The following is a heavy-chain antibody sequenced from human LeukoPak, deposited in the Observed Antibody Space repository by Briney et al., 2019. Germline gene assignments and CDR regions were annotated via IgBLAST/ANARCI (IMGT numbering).Heavy chain of an antibody. Sequence: SETLSLTCTVSGGSISSSGYYWGWIRQPPEKGLEWIGSIYGPGSTYHNPSLKSRVTISVDTSKNQFSLKLSSVTAADTAVYYCARRVIESAAGIPGAFDIWGQGTMVTVSS. D-gene: IGHD2-2*01. CDR3: ARRVIESAAGIPGAFDI. CDR2: IYGPGST. V-gene: IGHV4-39*01. J-gene: IGHJ3*02. CDR1: GGSISSSGYY.